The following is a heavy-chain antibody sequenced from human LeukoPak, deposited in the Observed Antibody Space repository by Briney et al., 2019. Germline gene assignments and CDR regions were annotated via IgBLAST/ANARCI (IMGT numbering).Heavy chain of an antibody. V-gene: IGHV3-74*01. CDR2: INTDGSNT. J-gene: IGHJ5*02. Sequence: GGSLRLSCAASGFTFSSYWMHWVRQAPGKGLVWVSRINTDGSNTDYADSVKGRFTISRDNAKNSLYLQMNSLRAEDTAVYYCARGHLQLEFDPWGQGTLVTVSS. D-gene: IGHD3-10*01. CDR3: ARGHLQLEFDP. CDR1: GFTFSSYW.